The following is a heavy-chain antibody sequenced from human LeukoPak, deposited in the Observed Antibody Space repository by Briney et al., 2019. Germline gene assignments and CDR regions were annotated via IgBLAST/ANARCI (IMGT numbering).Heavy chain of an antibody. CDR1: GFTLSSYA. D-gene: IGHD3-22*01. Sequence: PGGSLRLSCAASGFTLSSYAMSWVRQAPGKGLEWVSVISGSGGSTYYADSVKGRFTISRDNAKNSLYLQMNSLRAEDTALYYCAKGRYYDSSGYPTYYFDYWGQGTLVTVSS. CDR3: AKGRYYDSSGYPTYYFDY. V-gene: IGHV3-23*01. J-gene: IGHJ4*02. CDR2: ISGSGGST.